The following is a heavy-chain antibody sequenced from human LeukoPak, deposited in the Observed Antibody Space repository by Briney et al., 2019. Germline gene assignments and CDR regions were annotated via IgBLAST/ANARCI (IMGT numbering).Heavy chain of an antibody. CDR3: ARGSSWVVVPAAIGY. Sequence: GGSLRLSCAASGFTFSAYWMTWVRQAPGKGLEWGASINQGGSENYYVDSVKGRFTISRDNAKDSLSLQMNSLRAEDTAVYYCARGSSWVVVPAAIGYWGQGTLVTVSS. J-gene: IGHJ4*02. CDR1: GFTFSAYW. D-gene: IGHD2-2*01. CDR2: INQGGSEN. V-gene: IGHV3-7*01.